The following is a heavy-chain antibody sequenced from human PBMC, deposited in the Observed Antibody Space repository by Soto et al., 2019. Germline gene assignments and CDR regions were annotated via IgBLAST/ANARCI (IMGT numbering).Heavy chain of an antibody. CDR2: INPSGGST. CDR1: GYTFTSYY. V-gene: IGHV1-46*03. J-gene: IGHJ6*02. D-gene: IGHD3-16*01. CDR3: ARDRGEYYYGMDV. Sequence: QVQLVQSGAEVKKPGASVKVSCKASGYTFTSYYMHWVRQAPGQGLEWMGIINPSGGSTSYAQKFQGSVTLTRDTSTSTVYMELSSLRSEDTAVYYCARDRGEYYYGMDVWGQGTTVTVSS.